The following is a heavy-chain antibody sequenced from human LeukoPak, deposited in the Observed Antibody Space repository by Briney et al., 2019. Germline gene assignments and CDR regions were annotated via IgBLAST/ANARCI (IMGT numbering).Heavy chain of an antibody. V-gene: IGHV3-33*01. CDR1: GFTFSSYG. CDR2: IWYDGSNK. D-gene: IGHD4-17*01. Sequence: PGGSLTLSCAASGFTFSSYGMHWVRQPPGKGLEWVAVIWYDGSNKYYADSVKGRFAISRSKSKNTLYMQMNSLRAEDTAVYYCARDLYGVYAMFVYWGQGTLVTVSS. J-gene: IGHJ4*02. CDR3: ARDLYGVYAMFVY.